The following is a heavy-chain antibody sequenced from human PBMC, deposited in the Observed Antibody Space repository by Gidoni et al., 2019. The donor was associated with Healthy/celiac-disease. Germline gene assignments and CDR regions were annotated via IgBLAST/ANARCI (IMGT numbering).Heavy chain of an antibody. CDR2: IYPGDSDT. CDR1: GYSFTSYW. D-gene: IGHD3-22*01. V-gene: IGHV5-51*01. CDR3: AGMDYYDSRATDAAFDI. Sequence: EVQLVQSGAEVKKPGESLKISCKGSGYSFTSYWIGWVRQMPGKGLEWMGIIYPGDSDTRYSPSFQGQVTISADKSISTAYLQWSSLKASDTAMYYCAGMDYYDSRATDAAFDIWGQGTMVTVSS. J-gene: IGHJ3*02.